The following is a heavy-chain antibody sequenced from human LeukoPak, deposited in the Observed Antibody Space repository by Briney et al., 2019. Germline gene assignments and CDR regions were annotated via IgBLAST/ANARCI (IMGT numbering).Heavy chain of an antibody. CDR2: IKQDGSQK. D-gene: IGHD3-9*01. Sequence: GGSLRLSCAASGFSFNSYWMNSVRQAPGKGLEWVANIKQDGSQKNYVDSVKGRFTISRDNAKNSLYLQMNSLRAEDTAVYYCARVKDVNDDIMFHHWGQGTLVTVSS. CDR3: ARVKDVNDDIMFHH. J-gene: IGHJ1*01. V-gene: IGHV3-7*01. CDR1: GFSFNSYW.